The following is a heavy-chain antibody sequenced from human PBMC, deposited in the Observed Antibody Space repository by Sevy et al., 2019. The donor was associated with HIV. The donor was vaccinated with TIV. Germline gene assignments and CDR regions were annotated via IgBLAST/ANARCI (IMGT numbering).Heavy chain of an antibody. V-gene: IGHV4-59*01. CDR2: IYNSGST. CDR1: GGSISSYY. J-gene: IGHJ4*01. Sequence: SETLSLTCTVSGGSISSYYWSWIRQPPGKGLEWIGYIYNSGSTNYNPSLKSRLTISVDTSKNQFSLKLSSVTAADTAVYYCARVGRISYDDSSGYFDYWGHGTLVTVSS. D-gene: IGHD3-22*01. CDR3: ARVGRISYDDSSGYFDY.